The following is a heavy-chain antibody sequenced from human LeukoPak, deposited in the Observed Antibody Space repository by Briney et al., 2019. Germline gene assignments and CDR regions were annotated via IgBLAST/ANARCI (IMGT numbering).Heavy chain of an antibody. D-gene: IGHD6-13*01. CDR3: ARMPFVAAGTVYYYGMDV. J-gene: IGHJ6*02. Sequence: GGSLRLSCAATGFTFSSYDMHWVRHATGKGLEWVSAIGTAGDTYYPGSVKGRFTISRENAKNSLYLQMNSLRAGDTAVYYCARMPFVAAGTVYYYGMDVWGPGTTVTVSS. CDR1: GFTFSSYD. V-gene: IGHV3-13*01. CDR2: IGTAGDT.